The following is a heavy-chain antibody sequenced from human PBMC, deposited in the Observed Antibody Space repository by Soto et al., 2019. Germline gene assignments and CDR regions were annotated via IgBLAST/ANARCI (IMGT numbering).Heavy chain of an antibody. D-gene: IGHD6-19*01. J-gene: IGHJ4*02. CDR1: GFTFSNYW. CDR2: IKQDGSET. V-gene: IGHV3-7*03. Sequence: GSLRLSCAASGFTFSNYWMSWVRQAPGKGLEWVANIKQDGSETYYVDSLKGRFSVSRDNGKNSLYLQMNSLRAEDTAVYYCARGRYSSGWYPDYFDYWGQGTPVTVSS. CDR3: ARGRYSSGWYPDYFDY.